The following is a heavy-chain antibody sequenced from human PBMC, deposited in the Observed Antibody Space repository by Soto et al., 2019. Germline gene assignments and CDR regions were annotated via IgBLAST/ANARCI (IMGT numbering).Heavy chain of an antibody. CDR1: GFTVSSKY. V-gene: IGHV3-66*01. J-gene: IGHJ5*02. CDR2: INSNSST. CDR3: ARGLGYCSSTSCYPIFDT. Sequence: EVQLVESGGGLVQPGGSLRLSCAASGFTVSSKYMNWVRQTPGKRLEWVSSINSNSSTYYADYVKGRFTISRDHSKNTLYLQMHTLRAEDTAVYYCARGLGYCSSTSCYPIFDTWGQGTLVTVSS. D-gene: IGHD2-2*01.